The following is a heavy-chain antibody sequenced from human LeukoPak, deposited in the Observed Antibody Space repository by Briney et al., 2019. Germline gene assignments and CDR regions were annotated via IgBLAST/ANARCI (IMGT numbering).Heavy chain of an antibody. Sequence: SVKVSCKASGGTFSSYAISWVRQAPGQGLEWMGRIIPILGIANYAQKFQGRVTITADKSTSTAYMELSSLRSEDTAVYYCARESSYGSGSYYPDYWGQGTLVTVSS. D-gene: IGHD3-10*01. V-gene: IGHV1-69*04. CDR1: GGTFSSYA. CDR2: IIPILGIA. CDR3: ARESSYGSGSYYPDY. J-gene: IGHJ4*02.